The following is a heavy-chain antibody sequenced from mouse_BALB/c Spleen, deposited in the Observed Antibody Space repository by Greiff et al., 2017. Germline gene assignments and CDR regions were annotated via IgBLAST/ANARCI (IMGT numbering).Heavy chain of an antibody. J-gene: IGHJ4*01. CDR1: GFSLTSYG. V-gene: IGHV2-9*02. Sequence: VQVVESGPGLVAPSQSLSITCTVSGFSLTSYGVHWVRQPPGKGLEWLGVIWAGGSTNYNSALMSRLSISKDNSKSQVFLKMNSLQTDDTAMYYCAREEYGNYRYAMDYWGQGTSVTVSS. CDR3: AREEYGNYRYAMDY. CDR2: IWAGGST. D-gene: IGHD2-10*02.